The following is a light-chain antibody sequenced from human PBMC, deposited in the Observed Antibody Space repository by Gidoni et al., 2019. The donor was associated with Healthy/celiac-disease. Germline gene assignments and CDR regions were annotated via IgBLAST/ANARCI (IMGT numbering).Light chain of an antibody. CDR1: SGSIASNY. V-gene: IGLV6-57*04. Sequence: NFMLTQLHSVSESPGKTVTISCTRSSGSIASNYVQWYQQRPGSAPTTVIYEDNQRPSGVPDLFSGSIDSSSNSASLTISGLKTEDEADYYCQSYDSSPSWVFGGGTKLTVL. J-gene: IGLJ3*02. CDR2: EDN. CDR3: QSYDSSPSWV.